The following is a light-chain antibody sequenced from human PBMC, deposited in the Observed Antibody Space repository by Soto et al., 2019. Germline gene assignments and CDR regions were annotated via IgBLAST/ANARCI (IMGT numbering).Light chain of an antibody. CDR1: QGIRND. CDR3: QQSSEATWT. V-gene: IGKV1-39*01. CDR2: AAS. Sequence: IEVTQNPSSLSASLGDRVTITCRASQGIRNDLNWYQQKPGKAPKLLIYAASSLQSGVPSRFSGSGSGTDFTLTISSLQPEDCATYYCQQSSEATWTFGQGTTGDIK. J-gene: IGKJ1*01.